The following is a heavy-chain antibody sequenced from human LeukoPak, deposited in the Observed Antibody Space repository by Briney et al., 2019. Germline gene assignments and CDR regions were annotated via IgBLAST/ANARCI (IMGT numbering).Heavy chain of an antibody. D-gene: IGHD2-15*01. V-gene: IGHV3-13*01. Sequence: PRGSLRLSCAASGFTLSKDDFHWVRQAPRKGREGVAAIGVTGDTYYADSVQGRFTISREDVANSLYLQMRSLGAGDTALYYCTREFCGSRAACAGGSYYDFWGRGALVTVSS. CDR2: IGVTGDT. CDR3: TREFCGSRAACAGGSYYDF. CDR1: GFTLSKDD. J-gene: IGHJ2*01.